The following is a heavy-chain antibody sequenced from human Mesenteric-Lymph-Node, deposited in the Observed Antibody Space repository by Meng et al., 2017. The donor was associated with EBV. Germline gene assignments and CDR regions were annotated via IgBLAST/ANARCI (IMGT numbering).Heavy chain of an antibody. J-gene: IGHJ4*02. Sequence: QVQLQEPGPGLVKPSGTLSLTCAVSGGSISTSNWWSWVRQPPGKGLEWIGEIYHRGSTNYNPSLTSRVTISVDESKNEFSLSLTSVTAADTAVYFCARVNEGQWLVRGAFDYWGQGTLVTVSS. CDR2: IYHRGST. CDR1: GGSISTSNW. V-gene: IGHV4-4*02. CDR3: ARVNEGQWLVRGAFDY. D-gene: IGHD6-19*01.